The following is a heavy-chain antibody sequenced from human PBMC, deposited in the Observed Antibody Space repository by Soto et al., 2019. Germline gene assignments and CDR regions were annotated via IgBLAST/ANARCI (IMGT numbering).Heavy chain of an antibody. V-gene: IGHV3-23*01. CDR2: ISGSGGST. CDR3: AKDSTVTTTFDP. D-gene: IGHD4-17*01. CDR1: GFTFSSYA. J-gene: IGHJ5*02. Sequence: EVQLLESGGGLVQPGGSLRLSCAASGFTFSSYAMSWVRQAPGKGLEWVSAISGSGGSTYYADSVKGRFTISRDNSKSTLYLQMNSLRAEDTAVYYCAKDSTVTTTFDPWGQGTLVTVSS.